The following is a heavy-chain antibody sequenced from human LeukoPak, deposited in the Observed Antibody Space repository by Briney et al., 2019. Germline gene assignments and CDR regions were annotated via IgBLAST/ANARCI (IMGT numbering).Heavy chain of an antibody. V-gene: IGHV1-2*02. D-gene: IGHD4-17*01. CDR3: ARRSTVAFDY. CDR1: GYTFTGYY. CDR2: INPNSGGT. J-gene: IGHJ4*02. Sequence: ASVKVSCKASGYTFTGYYMHWVRQAPGQGLEWVGWINPNSGGTNYAQKFQGRVTMSRDTSISTAYMELSRPRSDDTAVYYCARRSTVAFDYWGQGTLVTVSP.